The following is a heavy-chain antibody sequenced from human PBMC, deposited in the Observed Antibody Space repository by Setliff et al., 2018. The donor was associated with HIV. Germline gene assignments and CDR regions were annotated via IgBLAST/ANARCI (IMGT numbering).Heavy chain of an antibody. J-gene: IGHJ6*02. Sequence: SETLSLTCSVSGHSISSGYYWGWIRQPPGKGLEWIGSISHSGTTYYNPSLKSRVTISVDTSKNQFSLRLSSVTAADTAIYYCARDKRASFDGLDVWGQGTTVTVSS. V-gene: IGHV4-38-2*02. CDR2: ISHSGTT. CDR3: ARDKRASFDGLDV. CDR1: GHSISSGYY.